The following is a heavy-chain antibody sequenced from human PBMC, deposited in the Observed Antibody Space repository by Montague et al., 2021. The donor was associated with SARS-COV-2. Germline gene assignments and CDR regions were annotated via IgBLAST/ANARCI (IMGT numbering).Heavy chain of an antibody. D-gene: IGHD1-26*01. J-gene: IGHJ4*02. CDR1: GASISNYY. V-gene: IGHV4-59*01. CDR3: ARGMGGSYLYYFDY. CDR2: IYYSGST. Sequence: SETLSLTCTVSGASISNYYWSWIRQPPGKGLEWIGYIYYSGSTNYNPSLKSRVTILVDMSKNQFSLKLSSVTAADTAVYYCARGMGGSYLYYFDYWGQGTLVTVSS.